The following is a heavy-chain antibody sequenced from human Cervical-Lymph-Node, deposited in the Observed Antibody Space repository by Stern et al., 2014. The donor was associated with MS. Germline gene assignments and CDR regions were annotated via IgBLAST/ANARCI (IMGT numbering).Heavy chain of an antibody. CDR3: ATTRWDLFTWNWFDP. CDR1: GCSISSSGYY. J-gene: IGHJ5*02. CDR2: IHDSGST. V-gene: IGHV4-61*02. D-gene: IGHD1-26*01. Sequence: MQLVESGPGLVKPSQTLSLTCTVSGCSISSSGYYWSWIRQPADKGLEWIGRIHDSGSTYYNPSLKSRVTISMDTATNQFSLKLPSVTAADTAVYYCATTRWDLFTWNWFDPWGQGTLVTVSS.